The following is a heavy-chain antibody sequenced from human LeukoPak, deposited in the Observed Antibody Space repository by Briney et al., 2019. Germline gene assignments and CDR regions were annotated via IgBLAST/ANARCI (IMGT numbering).Heavy chain of an antibody. CDR3: ARGSDGDYGNWFDP. V-gene: IGHV1-8*02. CDR2: MNPNSGNT. CDR1: GYTFTGYY. J-gene: IGHJ5*02. D-gene: IGHD4-17*01. Sequence: ASVKVSCKASGYTFTGYYMHWVRQAPGQGLEWMGWMNPNSGNTGYAQKFQGRVTMTRNTSISTAYMELSSLRSEDTAVYYCARGSDGDYGNWFDPWGQGTLVTVSS.